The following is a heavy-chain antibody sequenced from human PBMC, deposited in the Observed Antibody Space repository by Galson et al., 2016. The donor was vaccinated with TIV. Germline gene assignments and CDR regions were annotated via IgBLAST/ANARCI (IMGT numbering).Heavy chain of an antibody. V-gene: IGHV1-3*01. CDR2: INAGNGNT. Sequence: SVKVSCKAFGYTFTYAMHWVRQAPGQRLEWMGWINAGNGNTKYSQKFQGRVTITRDTSASTAYLELSSLRSEDTAVYYCARGSRYSKGNYYYFGMDVWGQGTTVTVSS. CDR1: GYTFTYA. D-gene: IGHD4-11*01. CDR3: ARGSRYSKGNYYYFGMDV. J-gene: IGHJ6*02.